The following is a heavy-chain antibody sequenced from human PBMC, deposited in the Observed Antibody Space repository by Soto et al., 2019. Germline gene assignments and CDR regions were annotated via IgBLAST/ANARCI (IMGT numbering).Heavy chain of an antibody. V-gene: IGHV3-30*18. J-gene: IGHJ4*02. CDR3: AKGGGSARDFDY. CDR2: ASYDGNNK. Sequence: GGSLRLSCTGSGFTFGNYGMHWVRQAPGKGLEWVASASYDGNNKYYADSLKGRFTISRDNSKKMVYLQMTSLGPEDTAVYYCAKGGGSARDFDYWGQGALVTVSS. D-gene: IGHD1-26*01. CDR1: GFTFGNYG.